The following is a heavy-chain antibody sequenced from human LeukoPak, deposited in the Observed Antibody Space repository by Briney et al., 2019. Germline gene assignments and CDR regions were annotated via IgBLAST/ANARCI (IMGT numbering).Heavy chain of an antibody. CDR1: GGSFSGYY. D-gene: IGHD3-3*01. CDR3: ARALFGVVPYWYFDL. CDR2: INHSGST. Sequence: SETLSLTCAVYGGSFSGYYWSWIRQPPGKGLEWIGEINHSGSTNYNPSLKSRVTISVDTSKNQFSLKLSSVTAADTAVYYCARALFGVVPYWYFDLWGRGTLVTVSS. V-gene: IGHV4-34*01. J-gene: IGHJ2*01.